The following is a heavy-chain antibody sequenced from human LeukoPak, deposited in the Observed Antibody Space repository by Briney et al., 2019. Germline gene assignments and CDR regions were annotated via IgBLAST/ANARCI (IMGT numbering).Heavy chain of an antibody. V-gene: IGHV3-23*01. CDR1: GFAFSSDV. Sequence: GGSLRLSCAASGFAFSSDVMNWVRQAPGKGLEWVSAISGGGDTTYYADSVKGRFTVSRDNSKNTLYLQMNSLRAEDTAVYYCAKGRAMGGATELDCWGQGTLVTVSS. J-gene: IGHJ4*02. CDR3: AKGRAMGGATELDC. CDR2: ISGGGDTT. D-gene: IGHD1-26*01.